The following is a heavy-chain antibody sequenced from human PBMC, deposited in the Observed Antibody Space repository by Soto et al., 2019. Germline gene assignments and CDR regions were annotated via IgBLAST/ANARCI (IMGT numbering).Heavy chain of an antibody. D-gene: IGHD3-16*01. CDR2: INAGNGNT. Sequence: GASVKVSCKASGYTFTRYAMHWVRQAPGQRLEWMGWINAGNGNTKYSQKFQGRVIITRDTSASTAYMELSSLRSEDTAVYYCARGEFLSYEDYWGQGTLVTVSS. CDR3: ARGEFLSYEDY. CDR1: GYTFTRYA. V-gene: IGHV1-3*01. J-gene: IGHJ4*02.